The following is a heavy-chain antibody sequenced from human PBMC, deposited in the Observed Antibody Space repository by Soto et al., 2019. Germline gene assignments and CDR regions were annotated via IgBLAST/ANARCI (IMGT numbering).Heavy chain of an antibody. CDR2: IIPIFGTA. V-gene: IGHV1-69*13. D-gene: IGHD3-22*01. J-gene: IGHJ6*02. CDR3: AGDWGYYYDSSGYYPTRDYYYGMDV. CDR1: GYTFSSYA. Sequence: SVKVSCKASGYTFSSYAISWVRQAPEQGLEWMGGIIPIFGTANYAQKFQGRVTITADESTSTAYMELSSLRSEDTAVYYCAGDWGYYYDSSGYYPTRDYYYGMDVWGQGTTVTVSS.